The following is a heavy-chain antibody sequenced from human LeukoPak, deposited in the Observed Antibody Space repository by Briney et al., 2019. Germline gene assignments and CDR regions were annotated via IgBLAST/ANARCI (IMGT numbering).Heavy chain of an antibody. J-gene: IGHJ4*02. CDR3: VRTPPNWGADF. CDR1: GYTCTSYD. V-gene: IGHV1-8*01. Sequence: GASVKVSCKASGYTCTSYDINWMRQATGQGLEWMGWMSPNSGNTGYAQKFQGRVTMTRDTSTGTAYLELSSLRSEDSAVYYCVRTPPNWGADFWGQGTLVTVSS. D-gene: IGHD7-27*01. CDR2: MSPNSGNT.